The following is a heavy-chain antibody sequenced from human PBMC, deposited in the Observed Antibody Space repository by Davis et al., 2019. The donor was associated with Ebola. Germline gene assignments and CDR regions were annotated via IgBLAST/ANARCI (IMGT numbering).Heavy chain of an antibody. D-gene: IGHD2-2*01. CDR3: AKGSFCISTSCYFNYYYGMDV. CDR1: GFTFDDYA. Sequence: SLKISCAASGFTFDDYAMHWVRQAPGKGLEWVSGISWNSGSIGYADSVKGRFTISRDNAKNSLYLQMNSLRAEDTAVYYCAKGSFCISTSCYFNYYYGMDVWGQGTTVTVSS. CDR2: ISWNSGSI. V-gene: IGHV3-9*01. J-gene: IGHJ6*02.